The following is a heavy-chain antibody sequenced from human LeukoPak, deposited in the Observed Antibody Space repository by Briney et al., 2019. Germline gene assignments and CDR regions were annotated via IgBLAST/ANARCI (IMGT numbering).Heavy chain of an antibody. CDR2: IKQDGSEK. D-gene: IGHD1-14*01. CDR1: GFTFSSYW. J-gene: IGHJ4*02. Sequence: PGGSLRLSCAASGFTFSSYWMSWVRQAPGKGLEWVANIKQDGSEKYYVDSVKGRFTISRDNAKNSLYLQMNSLRAEDTAVYYCAREDRFHTTPYDYWGQGTLVTVSS. CDR3: AREDRFHTTPYDY. V-gene: IGHV3-7*01.